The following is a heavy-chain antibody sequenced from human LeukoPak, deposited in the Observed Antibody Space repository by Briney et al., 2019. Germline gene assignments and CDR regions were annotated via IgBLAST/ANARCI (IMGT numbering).Heavy chain of an antibody. J-gene: IGHJ3*02. V-gene: IGHV1-69*05. CDR1: GGTFSSYA. CDR2: IIPIFGTA. Sequence: ASVKVSCKASGGTFSSYAISWVRQAPGQGLECMGGIIPIFGTANYAQKFQGRVTITTDESTSTAYMELSSLRSEDTAVYYCARDSRGYYYDAFDIWGQGTMVTVSS. CDR3: ARDSRGYYYDAFDI. D-gene: IGHD3-22*01.